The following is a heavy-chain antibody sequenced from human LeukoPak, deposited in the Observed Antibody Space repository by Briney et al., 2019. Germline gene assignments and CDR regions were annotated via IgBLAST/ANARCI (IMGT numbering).Heavy chain of an antibody. V-gene: IGHV4-61*05. Sequence: SETLSLTCTVSGGSISSSSYYWGWIRQPPGKGLEWIGYIYYSGSTNYNPSLKSRVTISVDTSKNQFSLKLSSVTAADTAVYYCASTAITMVRGENFDYWGQGTLVTVSS. J-gene: IGHJ4*02. D-gene: IGHD3-10*01. CDR3: ASTAITMVRGENFDY. CDR1: GGSISSSSYY. CDR2: IYYSGST.